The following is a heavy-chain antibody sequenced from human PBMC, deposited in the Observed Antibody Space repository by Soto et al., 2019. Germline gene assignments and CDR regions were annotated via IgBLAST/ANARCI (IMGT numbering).Heavy chain of an antibody. Sequence: HVQLEESGGGVVEPGRSLRFSCEASGFTLNTYSMHWVRQPPGKELAWLAALWYDGTQKYYADSVKGQLIISRDKAKKTLYLEMNSLTAEDTAVYYCSRAGGTTVTGLWHFDSWGQGTLVTVSS. D-gene: IGHD4-17*01. CDR1: GFTLNTYS. J-gene: IGHJ4*02. V-gene: IGHV3-33*01. CDR3: SRAGGTTVTGLWHFDS. CDR2: LWYDGTQK.